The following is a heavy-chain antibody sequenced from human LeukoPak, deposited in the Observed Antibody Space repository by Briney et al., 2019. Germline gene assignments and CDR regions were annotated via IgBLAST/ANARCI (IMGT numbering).Heavy chain of an antibody. Sequence: PGGSLRLSCAASGFTFSSYGMHWVRQAPGKGLEWVAFIRYDGSNKYYADSVKGRFTISRDNSKNTLYLQMNSLRAEDTAVYYCAKDNREITFGGVIVIPRVYWGQGTLVTVSS. CDR3: AKDNREITFGGVIVIPRVY. CDR1: GFTFSSYG. J-gene: IGHJ4*02. V-gene: IGHV3-30*02. CDR2: IRYDGSNK. D-gene: IGHD3-16*02.